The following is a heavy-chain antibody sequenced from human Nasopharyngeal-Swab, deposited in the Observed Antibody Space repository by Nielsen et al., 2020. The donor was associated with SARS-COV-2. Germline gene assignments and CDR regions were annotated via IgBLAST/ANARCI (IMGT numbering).Heavy chain of an antibody. J-gene: IGHJ3*02. Sequence: WIRQPPGKGLEWIGRIYTSGSTNYNPSLKSRVTISVDTSKNQFSLKLSSVTAADTAVYYCARSCRVVTAIRCAFDIWGQGTMVTVSS. D-gene: IGHD2-21*02. CDR2: IYTSGST. V-gene: IGHV4-4*07. CDR3: ARSCRVVTAIRCAFDI.